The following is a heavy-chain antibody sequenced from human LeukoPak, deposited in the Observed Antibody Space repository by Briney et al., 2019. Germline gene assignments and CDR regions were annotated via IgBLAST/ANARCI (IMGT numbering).Heavy chain of an antibody. V-gene: IGHV4-39*07. D-gene: IGHD6-13*01. CDR3: ARSSWSTFDP. CDR2: IFYSGGT. J-gene: IGHJ5*02. CDR1: GGSINTPNYY. Sequence: SETLSLTCTVSGGSINTPNYYWGWIRQTPGKGLQWIGNIFYSGGTYYSPSLTSRVTISLDTSRNQFSLKLNSVTAADTAVYYCARSSWSTFDPWGQGTLVTVSS.